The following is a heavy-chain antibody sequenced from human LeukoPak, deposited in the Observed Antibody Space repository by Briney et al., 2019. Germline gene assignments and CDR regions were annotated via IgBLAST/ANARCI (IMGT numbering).Heavy chain of an antibody. CDR1: GFTFSYYW. V-gene: IGHV3-74*01. CDR3: AGTYLVGWYFDL. CDR2: ISGDGTST. D-gene: IGHD3-16*01. J-gene: IGHJ2*01. Sequence: GGSLRLSCAASGFTFSYYWMHWVRQAPGKGLVWVSRISGDGTSTNYADSAKGRFTISRDNAKNTLYLQMNSLRAEDTAVYYCAGTYLVGWYFDLWGRGTLVTVSS.